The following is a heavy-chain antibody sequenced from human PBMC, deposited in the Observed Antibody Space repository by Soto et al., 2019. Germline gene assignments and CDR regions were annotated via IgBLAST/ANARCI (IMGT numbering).Heavy chain of an antibody. CDR3: ARRGPSSGSYYAAFDI. Sequence: GESLKISCKGSGYSFTNYWIGWVRQMPGKGLEWMGIIYPGDSDTRYSPSFQGQVTISADKSISTAYLQWSSLKASDTAMYYCARRGPSSGSYYAAFDISGQGTMVTVSS. V-gene: IGHV5-51*01. CDR2: IYPGDSDT. CDR1: GYSFTNYW. D-gene: IGHD1-26*01. J-gene: IGHJ3*02.